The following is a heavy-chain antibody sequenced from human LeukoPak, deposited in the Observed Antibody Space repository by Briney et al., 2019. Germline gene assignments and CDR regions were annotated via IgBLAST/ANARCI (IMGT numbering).Heavy chain of an antibody. Sequence: PGGSLRLSCAASGFTFSRYAMHWVRQPPGKGLEWVAVISYDGSNKYYADSVKGRFTISRDSSKNTLYLQMNSLRAEDTAVYYCAKSRSDDSSGYFGYWGQGTLVTVSS. CDR3: AKSRSDDSSGYFGY. CDR1: GFTFSRYA. J-gene: IGHJ4*02. CDR2: ISYDGSNK. D-gene: IGHD3-22*01. V-gene: IGHV3-30*18.